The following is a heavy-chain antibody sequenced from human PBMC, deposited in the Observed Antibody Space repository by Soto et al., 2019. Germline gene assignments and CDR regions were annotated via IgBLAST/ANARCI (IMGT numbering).Heavy chain of an antibody. D-gene: IGHD3-16*02. Sequence: GGSLRLSCAASGFTFSSYGMHWVRQAPGKGLEWVAVIWYEGSNKYYADSVKGRFTISRDNSKTTLYLQMNSLRAEDPAVFYCARDPLHLGELSSGAFDYWGQGTLVTVSS. V-gene: IGHV3-33*01. CDR1: GFTFSSYG. CDR2: IWYEGSNK. J-gene: IGHJ4*02. CDR3: ARDPLHLGELSSGAFDY.